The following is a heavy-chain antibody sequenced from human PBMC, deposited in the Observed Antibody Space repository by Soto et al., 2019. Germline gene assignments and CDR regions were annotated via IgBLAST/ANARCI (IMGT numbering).Heavy chain of an antibody. J-gene: IGHJ4*02. CDR3: ARANWYSEY. Sequence: QVQLQESGPGLVKPSETLSLTCTVSGGSISNHYWSWIRQPPGKGLEWIGYIYYNGNTNYNPSLMSGVTMSVDTSENQISLKLSSVTAADTAVYYCARANWYSEYWGQGTLVTVSS. D-gene: IGHD7-27*01. CDR1: GGSISNHY. CDR2: IYYNGNT. V-gene: IGHV4-59*11.